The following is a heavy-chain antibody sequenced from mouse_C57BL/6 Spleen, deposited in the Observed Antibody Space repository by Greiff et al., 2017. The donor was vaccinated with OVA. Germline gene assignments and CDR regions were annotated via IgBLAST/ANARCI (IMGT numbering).Heavy chain of an antibody. Sequence: QVQLKQSGAELVRPGASVKLSCKASGYTFTDYYINWVKQRPGQGLEWIARIYPGSGNTYYNEKFKGKATLTAEKSSSTAYMQLSSLTSEDSAVYFCARGGNTWYFDVWGTGTTVTVSS. CDR1: GYTFTDYY. CDR3: ARGGNTWYFDV. CDR2: IYPGSGNT. J-gene: IGHJ1*03. V-gene: IGHV1-76*01. D-gene: IGHD2-1*01.